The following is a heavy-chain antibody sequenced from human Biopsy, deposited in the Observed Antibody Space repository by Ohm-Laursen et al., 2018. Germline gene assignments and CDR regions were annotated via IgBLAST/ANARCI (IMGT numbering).Heavy chain of an antibody. J-gene: IGHJ4*02. CDR2: INGDGTNT. D-gene: IGHD3-10*01. V-gene: IGHV3-74*01. CDR3: AKFEGDPTPSYYFDY. CDR1: GFTFSDYW. Sequence: SLRLSCAASGFTFSDYWMNWVRQAPGRGLVWVSRINGDGTNTNYADSVKGRFTISRDNSENTLYLHMNSLRAEDTAVYFCAKFEGDPTPSYYFDYWGQGTLVTVSS.